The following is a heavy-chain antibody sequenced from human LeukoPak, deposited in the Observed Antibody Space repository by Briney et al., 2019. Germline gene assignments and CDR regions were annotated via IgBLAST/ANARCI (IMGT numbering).Heavy chain of an antibody. CDR3: AGGARGSGSYSISYYYYYMDV. CDR2: IYTSGST. CDR1: GGSISSYY. Sequence: PSETLSLTCTVSGGSISSYYWSWIRQPAGKGLEWIGRIYTSGSTNYNPSLKSRVTMSVDTSKNQFSLKLSSVTAADTAVYYCAGGARGSGSYSISYYYYYMDVWGKGTTVTVSS. V-gene: IGHV4-4*07. J-gene: IGHJ6*03. D-gene: IGHD3-10*01.